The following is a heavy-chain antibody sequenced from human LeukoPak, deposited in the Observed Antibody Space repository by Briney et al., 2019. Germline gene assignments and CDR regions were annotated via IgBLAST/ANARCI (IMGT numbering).Heavy chain of an antibody. CDR3: ARDGGVGATH. CDR2: ISSSSSTI. CDR1: GFTFSSYS. V-gene: IGHV3-48*01. D-gene: IGHD1-26*01. J-gene: IGHJ4*02. Sequence: GGSLRLSCAASGFTFSSYSMNWVRQAPGKGLEWVSYISSSSSTIYYADSVKGRFTISRDNAKNSLYLQMNSLRAEDTAVYYCARDGGVGATHWGQGTLVTVSS.